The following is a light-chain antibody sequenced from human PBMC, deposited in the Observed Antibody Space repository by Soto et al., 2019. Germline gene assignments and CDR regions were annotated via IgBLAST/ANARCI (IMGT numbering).Light chain of an antibody. Sequence: QSVLTQPASVSGSPGQSITISCTGTSSDVGGYNYVSWYQQHPGRVPQLIIYEVRNRPSGISFRFSGSKSGNTASLTISGLQAEDEADYYCSSFTSKSTLIFGGGTKLTVL. CDR1: SSDVGGYNY. CDR2: EVR. CDR3: SSFTSKSTLI. V-gene: IGLV2-14*01. J-gene: IGLJ2*01.